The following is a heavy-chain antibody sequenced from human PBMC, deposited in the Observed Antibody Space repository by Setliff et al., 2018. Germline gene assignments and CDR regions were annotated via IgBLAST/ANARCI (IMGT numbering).Heavy chain of an antibody. J-gene: IGHJ4*02. CDR1: GYTFISYG. D-gene: IGHD6-13*01. Sequence: ASVKVSCKASGYTFISYGISWLRQAPGQGFEWMGWISTNNGKTEYSQKVKGRVTMTTDRSTSTIYMELRSLRSDDTAMYYCARDAPYTNTWRCFDHWGQGTLVTVSS. CDR3: ARDAPYTNTWRCFDH. CDR2: ISTNNGKT. V-gene: IGHV1-18*01.